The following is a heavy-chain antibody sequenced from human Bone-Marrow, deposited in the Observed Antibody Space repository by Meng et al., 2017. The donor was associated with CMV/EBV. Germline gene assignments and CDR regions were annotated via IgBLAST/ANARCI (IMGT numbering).Heavy chain of an antibody. D-gene: IGHD3-10*01. CDR3: ARDRMVTMVRGVIITYYYYGMDV. J-gene: IGHJ6*02. CDR1: GFTFSSYG. V-gene: IGHV3-30*02. Sequence: GESLKISCAASGFTFSSYGMHWVRQAPGKGLEWVAFIRYDGSNKYYADSVKGRFTISRDNSKNTLYLQMNSLRAEDTAVYYCARDRMVTMVRGVIITYYYYGMDVWGQGTTVTVSS. CDR2: IRYDGSNK.